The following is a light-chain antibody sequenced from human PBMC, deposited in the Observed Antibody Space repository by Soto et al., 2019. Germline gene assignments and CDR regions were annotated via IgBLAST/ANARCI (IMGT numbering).Light chain of an antibody. CDR2: AAS. J-gene: IGKJ2*01. Sequence: DIQLTQSPSFLSASVGDRVTITCRASQGISSYLAWYQQKPGKAPKLLIYAASTLQSGVPSRFSGSGSGTEFTLTISSLHPEDFATYYCQQLNSYPHTFGQGTQLEIK. CDR1: QGISSY. CDR3: QQLNSYPHT. V-gene: IGKV1-9*01.